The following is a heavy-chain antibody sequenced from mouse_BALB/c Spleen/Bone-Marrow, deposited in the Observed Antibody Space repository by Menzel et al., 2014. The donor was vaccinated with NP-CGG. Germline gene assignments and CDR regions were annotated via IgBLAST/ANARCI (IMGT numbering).Heavy chain of an antibody. CDR1: GFTFSSFG. CDR2: TSSGSSTV. D-gene: IGHD1-1*01. Sequence: EVKLMESGGGLVQPGGSRKLSCAASGFTFSSFGMHWVRQAPEKGLEWVAYTSSGSSTVYYADKVMGRFTISRDNPKNTLFLQMTSLRSEDTAMYYCARSGSSSGYFDYWGQGTTLTVSS. J-gene: IGHJ2*01. V-gene: IGHV5-17*02. CDR3: ARSGSSSGYFDY.